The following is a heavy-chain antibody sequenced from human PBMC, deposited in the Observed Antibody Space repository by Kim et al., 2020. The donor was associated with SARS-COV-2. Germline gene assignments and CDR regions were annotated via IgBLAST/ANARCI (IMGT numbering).Heavy chain of an antibody. D-gene: IGHD3-3*01. CDR3: ARDSPALTYYDFWSGGKTFYDYYGMDV. CDR1: GGTFSSYA. CDR2: IIPIFGTA. Sequence: SVKVSCKASGGTFSSYAISWVRQAPGQGLEWMGGIIPIFGTANYAQKFQGRVTITADESTSTAYMELSSLRSEETAVYYCARDSPALTYYDFWSGGKTFYDYYGMDVWGQGTTVTVSS. J-gene: IGHJ6*02. V-gene: IGHV1-69*13.